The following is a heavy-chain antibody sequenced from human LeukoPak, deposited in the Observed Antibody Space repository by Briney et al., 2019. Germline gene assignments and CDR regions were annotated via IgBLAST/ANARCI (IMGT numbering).Heavy chain of an antibody. J-gene: IGHJ4*02. CDR3: ARLGGPLRRLGAGPNILTGYDY. CDR2: INPSGGST. Sequence: GASVKVSCKASGYTFTSYYMHWVRQAPGQGLEWMGIINPSGGSTSYAQKFQGRVTMTRDTSTSTVYMELSSLRSEDTAVYYCARLGGPLRRLGAGPNILTGYDYWGQGTLVTVSS. D-gene: IGHD3-9*01. CDR1: GYTFTSYY. V-gene: IGHV1-46*01.